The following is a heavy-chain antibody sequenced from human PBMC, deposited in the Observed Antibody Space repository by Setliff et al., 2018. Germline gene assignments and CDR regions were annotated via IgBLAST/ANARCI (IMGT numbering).Heavy chain of an antibody. CDR1: GYSISSGFS. Sequence: PSETLSLTCAVSGYSISSGFSRVWIRQSPGKGLEWIGRILFSGDTYYNPSLNSRVTISADTSKNQFSLNLSSVTAADTAVYYCARDNRARHYMDVWGKGTTVTVSS. CDR3: ARDNRARHYMDV. J-gene: IGHJ6*03. CDR2: ILFSGDT. D-gene: IGHD3-10*01. V-gene: IGHV4-38-2*02.